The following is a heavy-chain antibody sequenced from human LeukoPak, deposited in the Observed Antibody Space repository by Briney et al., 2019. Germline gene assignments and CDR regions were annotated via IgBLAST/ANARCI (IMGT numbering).Heavy chain of an antibody. D-gene: IGHD3/OR15-3a*01. Sequence: AGGSLRLSCAGYGFPFGRYDISWVRQAPGKGLEWVSGVSPSGDITYYADSVMGRFTISRDNRKSTVSLQMNSLRAEDTALYYCVRDLDWGAFDVWGQGTMVTVSS. V-gene: IGHV3-23*01. J-gene: IGHJ3*01. CDR3: VRDLDWGAFDV. CDR2: VSPSGDIT. CDR1: GFPFGRYD.